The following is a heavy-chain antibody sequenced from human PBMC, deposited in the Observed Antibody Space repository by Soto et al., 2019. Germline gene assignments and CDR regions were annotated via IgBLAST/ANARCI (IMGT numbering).Heavy chain of an antibody. CDR3: AKDRTTMYDGFDN. J-gene: IGHJ3*02. CDR2: ITGSGGST. Sequence: GGSLRLSCAASGFTFSSYGMHWVRQAPGKGLEWVSTITGSGGSTYYADSVKGRFTISRDNSKNTLYLQMNSLRAEDTAVYYCAKDRTTMYDGFDNWGQGAMVTVSS. V-gene: IGHV3-23*01. D-gene: IGHD1-7*01. CDR1: GFTFSSYG.